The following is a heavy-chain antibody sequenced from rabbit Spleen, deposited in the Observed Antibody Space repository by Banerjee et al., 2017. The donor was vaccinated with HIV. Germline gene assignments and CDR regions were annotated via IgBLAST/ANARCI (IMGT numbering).Heavy chain of an antibody. CDR2: IYIGSSGST. Sequence: QSLQESGGGLFQPGGSLTLTCKASGIDLSRYYYMCWVRQAPGKGLEWIACIYIGSSGSTWYASWAKGRFTISKASSTTVTLQMTSLTAADTATYFCARGDSDTGRGDGTYFNLWGPGTLVTVS. CDR3: ARGDSDTGRGDGTYFNL. D-gene: IGHD2-1*01. V-gene: IGHV1S40*01. CDR1: GIDLSRYYY. J-gene: IGHJ4*01.